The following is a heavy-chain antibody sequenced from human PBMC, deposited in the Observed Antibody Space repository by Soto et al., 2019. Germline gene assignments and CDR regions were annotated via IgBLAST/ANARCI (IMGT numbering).Heavy chain of an antibody. CDR3: ARVDYYDSSGYLNDY. Sequence: SETLSLTCTVSGGSISSGDYYWSWIRQPPGKGLEWIGYIYYSGSTYYNPSLKSRVTISVDTSKNQFSLKLSSVTAADTAVYYCARVDYYDSSGYLNDYWGQGTLVTVSS. CDR2: IYYSGST. CDR1: GGSISSGDYY. J-gene: IGHJ4*02. D-gene: IGHD3-22*01. V-gene: IGHV4-30-4*01.